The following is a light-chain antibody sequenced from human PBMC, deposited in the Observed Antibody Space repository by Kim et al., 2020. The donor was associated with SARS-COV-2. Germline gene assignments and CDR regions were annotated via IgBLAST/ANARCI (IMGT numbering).Light chain of an antibody. J-gene: IGLJ3*02. CDR1: NIGSKN. CDR3: QVWDSSTGV. V-gene: IGLV3-9*01. Sequence: SYELTQPLSVSVALGQTARITCGGNNIGSKNVHWYQQKPGQAPVLVIYRDSNRPSGIPERFSGSNSGNTATLTISRAQAGDEADYHCQVWDSSTGVFGGG. CDR2: RDS.